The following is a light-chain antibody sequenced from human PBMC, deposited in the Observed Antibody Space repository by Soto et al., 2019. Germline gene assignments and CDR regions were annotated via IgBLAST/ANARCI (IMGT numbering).Light chain of an antibody. CDR1: TSNIESNT. V-gene: IGLV1-44*01. CDR3: AAWDDNLNGPV. CDR2: SND. J-gene: IGLJ2*01. Sequence: SALTQPPSASGTPGQRVTISCSGSTSNIESNTVNWYQQLPRTAPKLLIYSNDQRPSGVPDRFSGSKSGTSASLAISGLQSEDEADYYCAAWDDNLNGPVFGGGTKLTVL.